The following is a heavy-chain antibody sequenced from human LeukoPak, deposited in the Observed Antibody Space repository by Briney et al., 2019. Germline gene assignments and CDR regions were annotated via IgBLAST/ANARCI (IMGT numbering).Heavy chain of an antibody. CDR2: IRGGGGSA. CDR1: GFTFSAYA. J-gene: IGHJ3*02. D-gene: IGHD4-17*01. V-gene: IGHV3-23*01. Sequence: GGSLRLSCTASGFTFSAYAMMWVRQAPGKGPEWVSAIRGGGGSALYADSVKGRFTISRDNSKYTLFLQMNSLRAEDTAVYYCARDPNGDYIGAFDMWGPGTMVTVSS. CDR3: ARDPNGDYIGAFDM.